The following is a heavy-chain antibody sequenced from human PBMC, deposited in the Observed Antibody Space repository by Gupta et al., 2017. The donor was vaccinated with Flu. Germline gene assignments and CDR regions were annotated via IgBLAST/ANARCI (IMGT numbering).Heavy chain of an antibody. V-gene: IGHV3-15*01. J-gene: IGHJ6*02. CDR3: HNRPLSGWYATWSGEYNSDMDV. CDR2: IKSKIDGETT. D-gene: IGHD6-19*01. Sequence: EVQLVESGGGLVKPGGSLRLSCEASGFSFTNAWMSWVRQAPGKGLEWVGRIKSKIDGETTDYGVPVKGRFTISRDDSKNTLYLEMNSLKVEDTAVYYCHNRPLSGWYATWSGEYNSDMDVWGQGTTVTVSS. CDR1: GFSFTNAW.